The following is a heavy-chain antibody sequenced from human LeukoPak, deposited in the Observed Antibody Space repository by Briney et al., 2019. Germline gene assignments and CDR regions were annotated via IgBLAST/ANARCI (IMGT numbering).Heavy chain of an antibody. Sequence: GGSLRLSCAASGFTFSSYAMSWVRQAPGKGLEWVSAISGSGGSTYYADSVKGRFTISRDNSKNTLYLRMNSLRAEDTAVYYCAKDAILWFGELSGGQGFDPWGQGTLVTVSS. CDR2: ISGSGGST. CDR1: GFTFSSYA. D-gene: IGHD3-10*01. V-gene: IGHV3-23*01. CDR3: AKDAILWFGELSGGQGFDP. J-gene: IGHJ5*02.